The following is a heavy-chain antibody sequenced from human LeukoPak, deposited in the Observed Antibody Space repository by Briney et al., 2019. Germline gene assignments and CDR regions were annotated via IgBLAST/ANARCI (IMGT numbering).Heavy chain of an antibody. D-gene: IGHD2-2*01. V-gene: IGHV1-69*05. CDR3: ARDGSRVVPAANGNNYYYYYMDV. CDR2: IIPIFGTA. CDR1: GGTFSSYA. J-gene: IGHJ6*03. Sequence: SVKVSCKASGGTFSSYAISWVRQATGQGLERMGGIIPIFGTANYAQKFQGRVTITTDESTSTAYMELSSLRSEDTAVYYCARDGSRVVPAANGNNYYYYYMDVWGKGTTVTVSS.